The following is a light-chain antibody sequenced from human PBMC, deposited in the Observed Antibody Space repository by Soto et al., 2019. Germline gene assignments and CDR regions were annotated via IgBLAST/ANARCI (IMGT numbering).Light chain of an antibody. CDR1: QSVSSTY. J-gene: IGKJ5*01. V-gene: IGKV3D-20*02. Sequence: DIVLTQSPGTLSLSPGERATLSCMASQSVSSTYLIWYKTKPGQGHRLIIYGASSRATGTPDRFSGSGSETDFTLTISRLEPEDCAVYYCKPRSDWPLTFGQGTRLEIK. CDR2: GAS. CDR3: KPRSDWPLT.